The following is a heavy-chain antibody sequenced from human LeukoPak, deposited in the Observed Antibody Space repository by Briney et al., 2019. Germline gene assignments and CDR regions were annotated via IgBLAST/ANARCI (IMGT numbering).Heavy chain of an antibody. CDR3: AKVFRGGVDY. CDR2: IRYYGSNK. J-gene: IGHJ4*02. Sequence: GGSLRLSCAASGFTFSSYGMHWVRQAPGKGLEWVAFIRYYGSNKYYAASVKGRFTISRDNSKNTLYLQMNSLRAEDTAVYYCAKVFRGGVDYWGQGTLVTVSS. V-gene: IGHV3-30*02. D-gene: IGHD2/OR15-2a*01. CDR1: GFTFSSYG.